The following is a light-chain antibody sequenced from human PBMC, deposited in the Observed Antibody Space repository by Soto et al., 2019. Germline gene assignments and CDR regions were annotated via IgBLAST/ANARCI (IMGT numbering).Light chain of an antibody. V-gene: IGKV1-9*01. CDR1: QGISSY. Sequence: DIQLTQSPSFLSASVEDRITITCRASQGISSYLAWYQQKPGKAPKLLIYAASTLQSGVPSRFSGSGSGTEFTLTISSLQPEDFATYYCQQLNSYPLITFGQGTRLEIK. J-gene: IGKJ5*01. CDR3: QQLNSYPLIT. CDR2: AAS.